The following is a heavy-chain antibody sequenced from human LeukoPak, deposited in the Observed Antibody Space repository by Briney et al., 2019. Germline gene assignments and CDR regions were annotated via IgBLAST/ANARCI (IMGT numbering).Heavy chain of an antibody. CDR2: ISYDGSNK. CDR1: GFTFSSYG. Sequence: GGSLRLSCAASGFTFSSYGMHWVRQAPGKGLEWEAVISYDGSNKYYADSVKGRFTISRDNSKNTLYLQMNSLRAEDTAVYYCAKDPYSGYDSNYFDYWGQGTLVTVSS. J-gene: IGHJ4*02. V-gene: IGHV3-30*18. CDR3: AKDPYSGYDSNYFDY. D-gene: IGHD5-12*01.